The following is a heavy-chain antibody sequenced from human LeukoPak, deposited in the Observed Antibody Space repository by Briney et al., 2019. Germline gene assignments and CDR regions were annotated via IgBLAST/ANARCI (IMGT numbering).Heavy chain of an antibody. CDR3: ARLVYDSRGYYFDY. D-gene: IGHD3-22*01. CDR1: GGSFSGYY. Sequence: SETLSLTCAVYGGSFSGYYWSWIRQPPGKGLEWIGEINESGSTNYNPSLRSRVTISIDTSKNQFSLKLSSVTAADTAVYHCARLVYDSRGYYFDYWGQGTLVTVSS. V-gene: IGHV4-34*01. CDR2: INESGST. J-gene: IGHJ4*02.